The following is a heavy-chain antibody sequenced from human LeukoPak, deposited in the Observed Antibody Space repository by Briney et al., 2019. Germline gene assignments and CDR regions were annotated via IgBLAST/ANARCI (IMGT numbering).Heavy chain of an antibody. V-gene: IGHV4-31*03. CDR2: TYYSGIT. D-gene: IGHD3-22*01. CDR1: GGSISSGGYY. Sequence: SETLSLTCTVSGGSISSGGYYWSWIRRHPGKGLEWIGYTYYSGITYYNPSLKSRISISVDTSKNQFSLKLSSVTAADTAVYYCARASSSSGYAFDYWGQGTLVTVSS. CDR3: ARASSSSGYAFDY. J-gene: IGHJ4*02.